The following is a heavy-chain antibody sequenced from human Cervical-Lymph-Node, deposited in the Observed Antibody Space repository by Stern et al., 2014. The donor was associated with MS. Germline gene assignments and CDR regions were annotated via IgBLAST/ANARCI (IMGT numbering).Heavy chain of an antibody. CDR3: TREMAARRLDP. Sequence: EMQLVESGGTLVQPGVSLRLSCAASGSTVNSNYMTWVRQAPGKGLEWVSIFYSGISTYYAESVKGRFSFSIDNSKNTLFLHMNNLRVEDTAMYYCTREMAARRLDPWGQGTLVIVSA. CDR1: GSTVNSNY. J-gene: IGHJ5*02. CDR2: FYSGIST. D-gene: IGHD5-24*01. V-gene: IGHV3-66*01.